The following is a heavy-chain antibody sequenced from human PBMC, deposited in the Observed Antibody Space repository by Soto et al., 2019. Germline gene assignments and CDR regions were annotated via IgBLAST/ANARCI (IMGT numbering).Heavy chain of an antibody. CDR2: IKRDGTVT. CDR3: ARDLSPPCEFFSDAFDV. CDR1: GFTFSAFW. D-gene: IGHD3-16*02. J-gene: IGHJ3*01. V-gene: IGHV3-7*04. Sequence: EVQLVESGGGLVQPGESLRLSCAASGFTFSAFWMTWLRQAPGKGLEWVANIKRDGTVTHYGDSVEGRCTLSRDNAQNALLLQRTGLRPEDTAMYYCARDLSPPCEFFSDAFDVWGQGTFVTVSS.